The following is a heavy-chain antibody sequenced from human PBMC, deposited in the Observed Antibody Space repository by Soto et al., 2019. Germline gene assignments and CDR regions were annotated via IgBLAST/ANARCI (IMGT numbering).Heavy chain of an antibody. J-gene: IGHJ4*02. V-gene: IGHV1-69*02. CDR3: ARGTPCSGGSCYDY. D-gene: IGHD2-15*01. CDR1: GGTFSSYT. Sequence: SVKVSCKASGGTFSSYTISWVRQAPGQGLEWMGRIIPILGIANYAQKFQGRVTITADKSTSTAYMELSSLRSEDTAVYYCARGTPCSGGSCYDYWGQGTLVTVSS. CDR2: IIPILGIA.